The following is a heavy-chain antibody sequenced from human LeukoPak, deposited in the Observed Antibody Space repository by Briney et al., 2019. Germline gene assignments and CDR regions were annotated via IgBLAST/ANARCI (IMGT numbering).Heavy chain of an antibody. D-gene: IGHD3-16*02. CDR1: GFTFSSYS. V-gene: IGHV3-21*01. Sequence: PGGSLRLSCAASGFTFSSYSMNWVRQTPGKGLEWVSSISSSSSYIYYADSVKGRFTISRDNAKNSLYLQMNSLRAEDTAVYYCARHRRTGHFDYWGQGTLVTVSS. CDR2: ISSSSSYI. J-gene: IGHJ4*02. CDR3: ARHRRTGHFDY.